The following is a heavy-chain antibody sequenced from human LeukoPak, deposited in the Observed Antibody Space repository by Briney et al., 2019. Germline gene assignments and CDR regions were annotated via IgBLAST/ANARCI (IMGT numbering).Heavy chain of an antibody. V-gene: IGHV3-7*05. Sequence: PGGSLRLSCAASGFTFTNYWMNWVRQAPGEGLDWVANIKEDGSEKNYVDSVRGRFTISRDNAKNSLYLQMNSLRAEDTAVYYCVRGDHNWNFAASWGQGTLVTVSS. CDR2: IKEDGSEK. D-gene: IGHD1-7*01. CDR3: VRGDHNWNFAAS. J-gene: IGHJ5*02. CDR1: GFTFTNYW.